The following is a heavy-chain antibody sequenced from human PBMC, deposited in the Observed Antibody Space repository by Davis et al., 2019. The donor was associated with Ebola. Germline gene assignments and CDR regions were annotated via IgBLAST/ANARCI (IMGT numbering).Heavy chain of an antibody. J-gene: IGHJ4*02. CDR2: IKEDGGEK. CDR1: GLIFNNYW. V-gene: IGHV3-7*01. CDR3: ARGGQISDY. Sequence: GGSLRLSCAAFGLIFNNYWMSWIRQAPGKGPEWVAIIKEDGGEKYYVDSVKGRFIISRDNAKKSLYLQMNSLRAEDTAVYYCARGGQISDYWGQGTLVTVSS.